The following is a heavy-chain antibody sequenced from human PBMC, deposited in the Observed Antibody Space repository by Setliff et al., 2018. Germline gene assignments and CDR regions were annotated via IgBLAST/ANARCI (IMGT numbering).Heavy chain of an antibody. CDR1: GYTFTSYS. V-gene: IGHV1-46*01. CDR3: AKSGIIAAAGYYFDY. Sequence: SVKVSCKASGYTFTSYSMHWVRQAPGQGLEWMGIINPSGGSTSYAQKFQGRVTMTRDTSTSTVYMELSSLRSEDTAVYYCAKSGIIAAAGYYFDYWSQGTLVTVSS. D-gene: IGHD6-13*01. J-gene: IGHJ4*02. CDR2: INPSGGST.